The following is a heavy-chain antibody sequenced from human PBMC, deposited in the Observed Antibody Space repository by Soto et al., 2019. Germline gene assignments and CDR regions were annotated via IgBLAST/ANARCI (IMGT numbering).Heavy chain of an antibody. V-gene: IGHV3-11*01. CDR1: GFFFSDYY. D-gene: IGHD3-10*01. CDR2: ISGTGDTK. J-gene: IGHJ6*02. Sequence: QVQLVESGGTLVKPGGSLRLSCAASGFFFSDYYLSWIRQAPGKGLECVAYISGTGDTKYYADSVEGRFTISRDNPMSSLYLQMNSLRAEDAAVYYCAIGGGQIYYKGLDVWGQGTTVTVSS. CDR3: AIGGGQIYYKGLDV.